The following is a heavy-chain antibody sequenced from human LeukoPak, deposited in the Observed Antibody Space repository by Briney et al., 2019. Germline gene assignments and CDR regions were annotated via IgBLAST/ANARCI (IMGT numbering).Heavy chain of an antibody. CDR3: ARSGTYYNNWFDP. D-gene: IGHD3-10*01. CDR2: IYYTGST. Sequence: SETLSLTCNVSGGSISSYYWSWIRQSPGKGLEWIGFIYYTGSTNHNPSLKSRVTISVDTSKNQFSLKLNSVTAADTAVYYCARSGTYYNNWFDPWGQGTLVTVSS. J-gene: IGHJ5*02. V-gene: IGHV4-59*08. CDR1: GGSISSYY.